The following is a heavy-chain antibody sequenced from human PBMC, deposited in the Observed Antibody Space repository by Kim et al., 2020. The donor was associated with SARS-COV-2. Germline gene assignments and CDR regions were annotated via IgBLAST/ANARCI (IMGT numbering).Heavy chain of an antibody. J-gene: IGHJ4*02. CDR3: TRDMWGGPRSDY. D-gene: IGHD1-26*01. V-gene: IGHV3-49*04. CDR1: GFTFGDYA. Sequence: GGSLRLSCTGSGFTFGDYALSWVRQASGRGLEWVGFIRSKLHGGTPEYAASVKGRFTISRDDSKSIAYLQMNSLETEDTAIYYCTRDMWGGPRSDYWGQGILVTVSS. CDR2: IRSKLHGGTP.